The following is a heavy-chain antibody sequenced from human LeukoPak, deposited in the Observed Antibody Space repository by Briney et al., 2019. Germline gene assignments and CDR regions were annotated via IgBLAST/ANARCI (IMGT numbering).Heavy chain of an antibody. D-gene: IGHD6-19*01. CDR1: GFTFSDYY. J-gene: IGHJ5*02. V-gene: IGHV3-11*05. Sequence: GGSLRLSCAPSGFTFSDYYMSWIRQAPREGREWESYIRSSSSYTNYADSVKGRFTISRDNAKNSLYLQMNSLRAEDTAVYYCARVAGIAVAGRGWFDPWGQGTLVTVSS. CDR2: IRSSSSYT. CDR3: ARVAGIAVAGRGWFDP.